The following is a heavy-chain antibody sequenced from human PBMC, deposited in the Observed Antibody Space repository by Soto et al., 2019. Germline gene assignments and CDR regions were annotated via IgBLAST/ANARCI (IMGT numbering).Heavy chain of an antibody. CDR2: ISGSGGST. V-gene: IGHV3-23*01. J-gene: IGHJ4*02. D-gene: IGHD3-22*01. CDR1: GFTFSSYA. Sequence: GGSLRLSCAASGFTFSSYAMSWVRQAPGKGLEWVSAISGSGGSTYYADSVKGRFTISRDNSKNTLYLQMNSLRAEDTAVYYCAKDVPLYYYDSSGSGVFDYWGQGTLVTVSS. CDR3: AKDVPLYYYDSSGSGVFDY.